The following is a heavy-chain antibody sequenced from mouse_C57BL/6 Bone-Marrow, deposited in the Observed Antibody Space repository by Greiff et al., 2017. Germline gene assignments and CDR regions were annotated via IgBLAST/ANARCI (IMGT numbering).Heavy chain of an antibody. V-gene: IGHV5-15*01. CDR3: ASLGYYYGHYAMDY. CDR1: GFTFSDYG. J-gene: IGHJ4*01. D-gene: IGHD1-1*01. Sequence: EVKLVESGGGLVQPGGSLKLSCAASGFTFSDYGMAWVRQAPRKGPEWVAFISNLAYSIYYADTVTGRFTISRENAKNTLYLEMSSLRSEDTAMYYCASLGYYYGHYAMDYWGQGTSVTVSS. CDR2: ISNLAYSI.